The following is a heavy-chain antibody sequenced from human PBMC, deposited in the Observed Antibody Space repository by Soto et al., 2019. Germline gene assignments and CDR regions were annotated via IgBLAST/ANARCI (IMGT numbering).Heavy chain of an antibody. CDR2: MYHSGST. CDR1: GGSISSTNW. V-gene: IGHV4-4*02. Sequence: QVQLQESGPGLVKPSGTLSFTCAVSGGSISSTNWWTWVRQHPGKGLEWIGNMYHSGSTNYNPTLKGRVDISVDKFQKQFSPTLNSVTVADTAVYFCARDMSSGTYYGSYGVFDIWGQGTMVTVSS. CDR3: ARDMSSGTYYGSYGVFDI. D-gene: IGHD1-26*01. J-gene: IGHJ3*02.